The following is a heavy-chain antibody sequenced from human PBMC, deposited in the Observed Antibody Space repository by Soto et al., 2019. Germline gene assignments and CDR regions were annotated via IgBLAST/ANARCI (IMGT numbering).Heavy chain of an antibody. CDR2: IHHSGSF. J-gene: IGHJ5*02. CDR3: VRNDWYRFEP. V-gene: IGHV4-4*02. Sequence: QVQLQESGPGLGNPSGTLSLTCAVSGGSITSNWWSWVRQPPGKGLEWIGEIHHSGSFNYNPSLRSRVTISIDTSKTQLSIKLTSVTAADTAVHYCVRNDWYRFEPWGQVTLVTVSS. CDR1: GGSITSNW. D-gene: IGHD3-9*01.